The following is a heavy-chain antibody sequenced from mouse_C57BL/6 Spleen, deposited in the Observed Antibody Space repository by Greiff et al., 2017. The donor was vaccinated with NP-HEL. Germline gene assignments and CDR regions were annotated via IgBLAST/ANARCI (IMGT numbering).Heavy chain of an antibody. CDR3: ARENYDYPFAY. CDR1: GYTFTSYW. V-gene: IGHV1-61*01. D-gene: IGHD2-4*01. Sequence: VQLQQPGAELVRPGSSVKLSCKASGYTFTSYWMDWVKQRPGQGLEWIGNIYPSDSETHYNQKFKDKATLTVDKSSSTAYMQLSSLTSEDSAVYYCARENYDYPFAYWGQGTLVTVSA. J-gene: IGHJ3*01. CDR2: IYPSDSET.